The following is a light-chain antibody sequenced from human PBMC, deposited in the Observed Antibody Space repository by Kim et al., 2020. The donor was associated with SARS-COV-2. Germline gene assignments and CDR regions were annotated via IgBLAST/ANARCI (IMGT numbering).Light chain of an antibody. CDR3: LQYNAFPLT. Sequence: DIQMTQSPSSLSASVGDRVTITCQASQDIVKSLNWYQQKPGKASNLLIYDASNLEAGVPSRFSGSGSGKDFIFTISSLQPDDIATYYCLQYNAFPLTFGGGTKVDIK. V-gene: IGKV1-33*01. J-gene: IGKJ4*01. CDR1: QDIVKS. CDR2: DAS.